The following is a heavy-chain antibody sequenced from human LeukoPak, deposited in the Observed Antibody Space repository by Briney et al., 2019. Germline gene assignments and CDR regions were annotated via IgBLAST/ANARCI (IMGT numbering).Heavy chain of an antibody. D-gene: IGHD3-10*01. J-gene: IGHJ4*02. CDR1: GFNFGDYY. Sequence: PGGSLRLSCAVSGFNFGDYYMAWIRQAPGKGLEWVSYISPTSTTIYYAGSVKVRFTISRDNTKNSLFLQMNRLRVEDTAVYYCARYGMTTRKGDYWGQGTLVTVSS. CDR3: ARYGMTTRKGDY. CDR2: ISPTSTTI. V-gene: IGHV3-11*04.